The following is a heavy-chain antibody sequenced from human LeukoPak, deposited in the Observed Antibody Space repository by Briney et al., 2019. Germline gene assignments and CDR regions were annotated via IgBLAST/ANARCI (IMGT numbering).Heavy chain of an antibody. CDR2: ISYDGSNK. V-gene: IGHV3-30-3*01. Sequence: GGSLRLSCAASGLTFSSYAMHWIRQAPGKGLEWVAVISYDGSNKYYADSVKGRFTISRDNSKNTLYLQMNSLRAEDTAVYYCARDWSLVVVKARSDAFDIWGQGTMVTVSS. D-gene: IGHD3-22*01. CDR3: ARDWSLVVVKARSDAFDI. J-gene: IGHJ3*02. CDR1: GLTFSSYA.